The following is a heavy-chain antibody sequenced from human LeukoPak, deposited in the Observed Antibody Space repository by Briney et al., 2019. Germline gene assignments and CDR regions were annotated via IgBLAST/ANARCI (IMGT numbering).Heavy chain of an antibody. V-gene: IGHV3-7*01. CDR2: IKQDGSES. CDR1: GFTFSSYW. J-gene: IGHJ6*04. D-gene: IGHD3-10*02. CDR3: AELGITMIGGV. Sequence: GGSLRLSCAASGFTFSSYWMSWVRQAPGKGLEWLANIKQDGSESYYVDSVKGRFTISRDNAKNSLYLQMNSLRAEDTAVYCCAELGITMIGGVWGKGTTVTISS.